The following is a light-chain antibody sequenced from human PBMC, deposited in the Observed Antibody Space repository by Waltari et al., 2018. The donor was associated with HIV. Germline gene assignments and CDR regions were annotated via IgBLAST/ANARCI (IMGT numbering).Light chain of an antibody. CDR1: QNINTW. CDR3: QQYRTSSPWT. V-gene: IGKV1-5*03. J-gene: IGKJ1*01. CDR2: KAS. Sequence: DIQMTQSPSTLSTSLGATITITCRASQNINTWLAWYQKKPGRAPTLLIYKASSLEKGVPSRFSGSGSGTEFTLTISGLQPDDFATYYCQQYRTSSPWTFGQGTKVDI.